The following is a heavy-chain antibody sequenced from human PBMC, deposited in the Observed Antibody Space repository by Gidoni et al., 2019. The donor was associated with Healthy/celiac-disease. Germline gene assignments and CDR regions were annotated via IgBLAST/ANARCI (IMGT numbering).Heavy chain of an antibody. CDR3: TRVPIYYYDSSGSYGMDV. J-gene: IGHJ6*02. CDR2: IRSKAYGRTT. CDR1: GFTFGDYV. V-gene: IGHV3-49*03. Sequence: EVLLVASGVGLVPPGRYLRLSFTASGFTFGDYVMDWFRQAPGKGLEWVGFIRSKAYGRTTEYAAAVKGRFTISRDDSKSIAYLQMNSLKTEDTAVYYCTRVPIYYYDSSGSYGMDVWGQGTTVTVSS. D-gene: IGHD3-22*01.